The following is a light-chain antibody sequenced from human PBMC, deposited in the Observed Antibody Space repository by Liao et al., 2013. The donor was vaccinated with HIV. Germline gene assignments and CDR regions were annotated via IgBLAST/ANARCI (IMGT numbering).Light chain of an antibody. CDR3: QVWDSSSDHPV. CDR2: YDN. CDR1: NIGSYS. Sequence: SYVLTQPPSVSVAPGKTARITCGEGNIGSYSVHWYQVKPGQAPVLVIYYDNDRPSGIPQRFSGSNSGNTATLTISRVEAGDEADYYCQVWDSSSDHPVFGTGTKVTVL. V-gene: IGLV3-21*01. J-gene: IGLJ1*01.